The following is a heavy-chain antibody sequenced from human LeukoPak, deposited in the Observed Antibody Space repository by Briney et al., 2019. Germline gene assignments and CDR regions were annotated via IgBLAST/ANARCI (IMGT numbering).Heavy chain of an antibody. J-gene: IGHJ4*02. Sequence: PSETLFLTCTVSGGSISSYYWSWIRQPPGKGLEYIGYIYYTGSTNYNPSLKSRVTISVDTSKNQFSLKLSSVTAADTAVYYCARSVSRGAYYFDSWGQGALVTVSS. CDR3: ARSVSRGAYYFDS. D-gene: IGHD3-10*01. CDR2: IYYTGST. CDR1: GGSISSYY. V-gene: IGHV4-59*01.